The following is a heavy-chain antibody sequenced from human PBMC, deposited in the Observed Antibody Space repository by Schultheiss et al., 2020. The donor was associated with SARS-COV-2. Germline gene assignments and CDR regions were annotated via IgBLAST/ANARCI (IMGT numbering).Heavy chain of an antibody. V-gene: IGHV4-61*01. CDR3: AREGPRRGYSGPNWFDP. D-gene: IGHD5-12*01. CDR2: IYYSGST. J-gene: IGHJ5*02. CDR1: GGSVSSGSYY. Sequence: SQTLSLTCTVSGGSVSSGSYYWSWIRQPPGKGLEWIGYIYYSGSTNYNPSLKSRVTISVDTSKNQFSLKLISVTAADTAVYYCAREGPRRGYSGPNWFDPWGQGTLVTVSS.